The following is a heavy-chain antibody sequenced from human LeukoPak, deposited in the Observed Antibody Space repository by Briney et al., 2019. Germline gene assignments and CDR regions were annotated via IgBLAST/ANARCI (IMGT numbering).Heavy chain of an antibody. CDR2: IHRNGSA. CDR3: ARDLSGFYDY. V-gene: IGHV4-4*07. D-gene: IGHD3-22*01. J-gene: IGHJ4*02. Sequence: PSETLSLTCHVSGNSISGYSWSWTRQPAGKGLEWIGRIHRNGSATHNPSLKSRVTMTVATSRTQFSLKLSSVTAADTAVYFCARDLSGFYDYWGLGTLVIVSS. CDR1: GNSISGYS.